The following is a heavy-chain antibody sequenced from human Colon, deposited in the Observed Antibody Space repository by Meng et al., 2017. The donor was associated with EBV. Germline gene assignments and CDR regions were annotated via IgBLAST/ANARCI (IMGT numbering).Heavy chain of an antibody. CDR2: IYYSGST. J-gene: IGHJ4*02. CDR3: ARVSSGWDYFDY. D-gene: IGHD6-19*01. CDR1: GGSVSSGGYY. V-gene: IGHV4-31*02. Sequence: VQLQEPGPGLVQPSRTLSLPCTVSGGSVSSGGYYWTWIRQHPGKGLEWFGHIYYSGSTFYNPSLKRRVIISIDTSKDQFSLNLRSVTAADTAVYYCARVSSGWDYFDYWGQGTLVTVSS.